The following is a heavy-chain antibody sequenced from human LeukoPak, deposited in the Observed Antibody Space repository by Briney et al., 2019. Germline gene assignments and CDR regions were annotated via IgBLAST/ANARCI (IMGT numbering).Heavy chain of an antibody. D-gene: IGHD5-18*01. CDR3: ARGYSYGKDY. V-gene: IGHV3-74*01. Sequence: GGSLRLSCAASGFTFSTYWMYWVRQVPEKGLEWVSRIKPDGSNTFYADSVKGRFTISRDNAKNSLYLQMNSLRAEDTAVYYCARGYSYGKDYWGQGTLVTVSS. J-gene: IGHJ4*02. CDR1: GFTFSTYW. CDR2: IKPDGSNT.